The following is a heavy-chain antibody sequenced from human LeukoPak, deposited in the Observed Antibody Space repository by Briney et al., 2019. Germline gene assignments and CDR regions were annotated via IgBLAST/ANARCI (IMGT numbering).Heavy chain of an antibody. V-gene: IGHV3-7*01. CDR2: IKEDGSEI. Sequence: GGSLRLSCAASGFSFSDYRTHWVRQAPGKGLEWVAGIKEDGSEIQYVDSVKGRFTISRDNAKKSLYLQMSSLRPEDTAVYFCARGHVSIGPWGQGTLVTVSS. CDR3: ARGHVSIGP. CDR1: GFSFSDYR. J-gene: IGHJ4*02. D-gene: IGHD3-3*02.